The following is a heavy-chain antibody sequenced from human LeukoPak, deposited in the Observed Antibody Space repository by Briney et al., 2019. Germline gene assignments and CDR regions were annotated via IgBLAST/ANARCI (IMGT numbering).Heavy chain of an antibody. V-gene: IGHV3-11*04. CDR1: GFTFSDYY. J-gene: IGHJ4*02. CDR2: ISSSSSTI. Sequence: GGSLRLSCAASGFTFSDYYMSWIRQAPGKGLEWVSYISSSSSTIYYADSVKGRFTISRDNAKNSLCLQMNSLRAEDTAVYYCARGSKRSTTDYWGQGTLVTVSS. D-gene: IGHD2-2*01. CDR3: ARGSKRSTTDY.